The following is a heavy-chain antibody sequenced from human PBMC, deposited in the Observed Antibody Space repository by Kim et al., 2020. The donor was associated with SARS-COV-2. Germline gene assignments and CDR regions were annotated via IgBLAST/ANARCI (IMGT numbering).Heavy chain of an antibody. CDR1: GGSISSYY. CDR2: IYYSGST. V-gene: IGHV4-59*13. J-gene: IGHJ3*02. Sequence: SETLSLTCTVSGGSISSYYWSWIRQPPGKGLEWIGCIYYSGSTKYNPSLKSRITISTDTSKNQIFLKLSSVTAADTAVYHCARSGVPPNTPGFSSGWYGLEDIWGQGTMVTVSS. D-gene: IGHD6-19*01. CDR3: ARSGVPPNTPGFSSGWYGLEDI.